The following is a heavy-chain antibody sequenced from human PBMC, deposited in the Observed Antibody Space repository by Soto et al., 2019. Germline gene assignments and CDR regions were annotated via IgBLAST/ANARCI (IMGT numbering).Heavy chain of an antibody. CDR2: VYHTGTT. CDR1: GGSISDSY. Sequence: PSETLSLTCTVSGGSISDSYWSWIRQPPGKGLEWIGYVYHTGTTYYNPSLKSRVTISVDTSKNHFSLNLKSVTAADTAVFYCARDRGHLETIYGGYYQYAMDVWGQGTTVTVSS. CDR3: ARDRGHLETIYGGYYQYAMDV. V-gene: IGHV4-59*01. D-gene: IGHD3-10*01. J-gene: IGHJ6*02.